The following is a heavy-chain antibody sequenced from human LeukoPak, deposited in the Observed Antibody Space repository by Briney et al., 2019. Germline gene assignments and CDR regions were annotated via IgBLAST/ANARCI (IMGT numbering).Heavy chain of an antibody. V-gene: IGHV4-39*07. J-gene: IGHJ5*02. CDR2: IYYSGST. D-gene: IGHD2-2*01. CDR3: ARLVVVPAARNWFDP. CDR1: GGSISSSSYY. Sequence: SETLSLTCTVSGGSISSSSYYWGWIRQPPGKGLEWIGSIYYSGSTYYNPSLKSRVTISVDTSKNQFSLKLSSVTAADTAVYYCARLVVVPAARNWFDPWGQGTLVTVSS.